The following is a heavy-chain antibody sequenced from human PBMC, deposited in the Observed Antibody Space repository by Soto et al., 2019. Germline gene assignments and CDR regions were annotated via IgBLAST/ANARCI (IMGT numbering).Heavy chain of an antibody. V-gene: IGHV2-5*02. CDR3: VSGSFHNWFDP. J-gene: IGHJ5*02. CDR2: IYWDDDR. CDR1: GFSFSTSGVG. Sequence: QITLKESGPTLVKPTQTLTLTCTFSGFSFSTSGVGVGWIRQPPGKALEWLALIYWDDDRRYSTSLRSRLTITKDTSKNQVVLTMTNMDPVDTATYYCVSGSFHNWFDPWGQGTLVTVSS. D-gene: IGHD3-10*01.